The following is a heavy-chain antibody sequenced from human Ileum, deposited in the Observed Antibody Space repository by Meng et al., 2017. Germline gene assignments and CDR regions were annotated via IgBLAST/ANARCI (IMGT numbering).Heavy chain of an antibody. CDR1: GGSISSTSHY. CDR3: ARDKAVVVTTYAFDV. D-gene: IGHD3-22*01. V-gene: IGHV4-39*07. Sequence: QRQLQESGPGLLQPSETLSLTCTVSGGSISSTSHYWGWIRQPPWKGLEWIGSMRYSGTTYYNPSLKSRVTISVDTSKNQISLKLRSVTAADTAVYYCARDKAVVVTTYAFDVWGQGTMVTVSS. CDR2: MRYSGTT. J-gene: IGHJ3*01.